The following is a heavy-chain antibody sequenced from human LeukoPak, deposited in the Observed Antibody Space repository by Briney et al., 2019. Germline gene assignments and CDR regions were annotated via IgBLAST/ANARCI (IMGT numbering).Heavy chain of an antibody. CDR1: GYTFTSYG. CDR3: ARGYCSSTSCSYYYYGMDV. D-gene: IGHD2-2*01. V-gene: IGHV1-18*01. J-gene: IGHJ6*02. Sequence: ASVKVSCKASGYTFTSYGITWVRQAPGQGLEWMGWISAYNGNTNYAQKFQGRVTMTRDTSISTAYMELSRLRSDDTAVYYCARGYCSSTSCSYYYYGMDVWGQGTTVTVSS. CDR2: ISAYNGNT.